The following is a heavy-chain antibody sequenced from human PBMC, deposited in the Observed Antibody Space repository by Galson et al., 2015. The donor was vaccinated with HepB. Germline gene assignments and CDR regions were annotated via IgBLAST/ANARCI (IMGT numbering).Heavy chain of an antibody. CDR3: AKARRIWKFGGLMGTTVFADS. D-gene: IGHD1-26*01. Sequence: SLRLSCAASGFTFSNYAMSWVRQAPGKGLEWVSGISGSGVSTYDADSVKGRFTISRNNSNNTLYLQMNSLRAEDTAVYFCAKARRIWKFGGLMGTTVFADSWGQGTLVTVSS. J-gene: IGHJ4*02. CDR1: GFTFSNYA. CDR2: ISGSGVST. V-gene: IGHV3-23*01.